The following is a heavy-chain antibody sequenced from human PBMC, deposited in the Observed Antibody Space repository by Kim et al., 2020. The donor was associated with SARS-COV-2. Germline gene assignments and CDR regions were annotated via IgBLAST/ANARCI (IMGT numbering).Heavy chain of an antibody. CDR1: GYSFTSYW. V-gene: IGHV5-51*01. CDR2: IYPGDSDT. J-gene: IGHJ1*01. CDR3: ARASNGGAGNAEYFQH. D-gene: IGHD6-19*01. Sequence: GESLKISCKGSGYSFTSYWIGWVRQMPGKGLEWMGIIYPGDSDTRYSPSFQGQVTISADKSISTAYLQWSSLKASDTAMYYCARASNGGAGNAEYFQHWGQGTLVTVSS.